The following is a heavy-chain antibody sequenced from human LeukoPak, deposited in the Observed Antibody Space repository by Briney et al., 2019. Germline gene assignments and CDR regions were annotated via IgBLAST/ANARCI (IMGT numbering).Heavy chain of an antibody. D-gene: IGHD3-22*01. CDR1: GFTFDDYA. CDR3: AKDILLQRDYDSSGYYDC. CDR2: ISWNSGSI. Sequence: GGSLRLSCAASGFTFDDYAMHRVRQAPGKGLEWVSGISWNSGSIGYADSVKGRFTISRDNAKNSLYLQMNSLRAEDTALYYCAKDILLQRDYDSSGYYDCWGQGTLVTVSS. V-gene: IGHV3-9*01. J-gene: IGHJ4*02.